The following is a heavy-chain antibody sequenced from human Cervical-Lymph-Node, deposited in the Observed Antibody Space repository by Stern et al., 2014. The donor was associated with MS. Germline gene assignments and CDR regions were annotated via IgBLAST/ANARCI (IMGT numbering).Heavy chain of an antibody. V-gene: IGHV1-2*02. CDR1: GFTFTAYF. CDR3: ARDRGSYSDY. CDR2: ISPKPGSA. Sequence: VQLVQSGAEVERPGASVKVSCKASGFTFTAYFLHWVLRAPGPGLEWMGWISPKPGSAAYAQKFQYRVTMTRDTSINTGYMEVSSLRSDDTAVYYCARDRGSYSDYWGQGTLVAVSS. D-gene: IGHD1-26*01. J-gene: IGHJ4*02.